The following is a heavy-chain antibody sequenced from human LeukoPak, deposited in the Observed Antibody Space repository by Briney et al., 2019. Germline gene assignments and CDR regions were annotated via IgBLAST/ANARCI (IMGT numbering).Heavy chain of an antibody. J-gene: IGHJ4*02. CDR1: GFTFSSYA. CDR3: AKRREAGIGSLYYFGS. V-gene: IGHV3-23*01. D-gene: IGHD1-14*01. CDR2: ISGSGGST. Sequence: PGGSLRLSCAASGFTFSSYAMSWVRQAPGKGLEWVSAISGSGGSTYYADSVKGRFTIFRDNSKNTLYLQMNSLRAEDTALYYCAKRREAGIGSLYYFGSWGQGTLVTVSS.